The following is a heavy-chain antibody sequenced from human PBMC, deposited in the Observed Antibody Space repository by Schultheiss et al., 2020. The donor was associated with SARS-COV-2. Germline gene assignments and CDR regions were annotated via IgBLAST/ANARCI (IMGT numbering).Heavy chain of an antibody. CDR3: AITGDSSGWYNYFDY. J-gene: IGHJ4*02. CDR2: INHSGST. V-gene: IGHV4-34*01. D-gene: IGHD6-19*01. Sequence: SETLSLTCAVYGGSFSGYYWSWIRQPPGKGLEWIGEINHSGSTNYNPSLKSRVTISVDTSKNQFSLKLSSVTAADTAVYYCAITGDSSGWYNYFDYWGQGTLVTVSS. CDR1: GGSFSGYY.